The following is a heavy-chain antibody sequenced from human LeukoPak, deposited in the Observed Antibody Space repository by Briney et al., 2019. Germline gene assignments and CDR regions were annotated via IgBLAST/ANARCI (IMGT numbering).Heavy chain of an antibody. CDR2: IYTSGST. CDR1: GGSISSGSYY. CDR3: ARSSGSYYHDTKFLCDY. D-gene: IGHD1-26*01. J-gene: IGHJ4*02. Sequence: SETLSLTCTVSGGSISSGSYYWSWIRQPAGKGLEWIGRIYTSGSTNYNPSLKSRVTISVDTSKNQFSLKLSSVTAADTAVYYCARSSGSYYHDTKFLCDYWGQGTLVTVSS. V-gene: IGHV4-61*02.